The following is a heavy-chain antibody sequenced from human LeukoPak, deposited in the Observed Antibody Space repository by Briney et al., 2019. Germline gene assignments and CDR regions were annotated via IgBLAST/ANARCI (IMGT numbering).Heavy chain of an antibody. CDR1: GFTFSSYW. CDR3: ARRTIFGGFDY. CDR2: IKQDGSEK. J-gene: IGHJ4*02. D-gene: IGHD3-3*01. Sequence: GGSLRLSCAASGFTFSSYWMSRVRQAPGKGLEWVANIKQDGSEKYYVDSVKGRFTISRDNAKNSLYLQMNSLRAEDTALYHCARRTIFGGFDYWGQGTLVTVSS. V-gene: IGHV3-7*03.